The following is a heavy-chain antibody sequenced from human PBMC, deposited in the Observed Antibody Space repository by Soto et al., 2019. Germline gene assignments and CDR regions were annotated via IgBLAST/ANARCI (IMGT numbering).Heavy chain of an antibody. V-gene: IGHV1-3*01. Sequence: ASVKVSCKASGYTFTSYAMHWVRQAPGQRLEWTGWINAGNGNTKYSQKFQGRVTITRDTSASTAYMELSSLRSEDTAVYYCARVSANQYYYYGMDVWGQGTTVTVSS. CDR2: INAGNGNT. D-gene: IGHD3-10*01. CDR1: GYTFTSYA. CDR3: ARVSANQYYYYGMDV. J-gene: IGHJ6*02.